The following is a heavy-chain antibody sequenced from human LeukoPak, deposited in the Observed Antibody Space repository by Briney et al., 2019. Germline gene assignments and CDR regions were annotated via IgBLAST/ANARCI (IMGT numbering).Heavy chain of an antibody. D-gene: IGHD3-9*01. J-gene: IGHJ4*02. CDR1: GFTFSSYA. CDR3: AKGTRYYDILTGYYSIDY. V-gene: IGHV3-23*01. Sequence: GGSLRLSCAASGFTFSSYAMSWVRQAPGKGLEWVSAISGSGGSTYYADSVKGRFTISRDNSKNTLYLQMNSLRAEDTAVYYCAKGTRYYDILTGYYSIDYWGQGTLVTVSS. CDR2: ISGSGGST.